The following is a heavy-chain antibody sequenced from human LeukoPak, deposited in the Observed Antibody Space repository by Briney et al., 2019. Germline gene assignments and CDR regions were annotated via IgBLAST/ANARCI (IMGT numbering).Heavy chain of an antibody. CDR1: GYTFTSYY. CDR3: ARGAVVPADNYGMDV. Sequence: ASVKVSCKASGYTFTSYYMHWVRQAPGQGLEWMGIINPSGGSTSYAQKFQGRVTVTRDASTSTVYMELSSLRSEDTAVYYCARGAVVPADNYGMDVWGQGTTVTVSS. V-gene: IGHV1-46*01. CDR2: INPSGGST. J-gene: IGHJ6*02. D-gene: IGHD2-2*01.